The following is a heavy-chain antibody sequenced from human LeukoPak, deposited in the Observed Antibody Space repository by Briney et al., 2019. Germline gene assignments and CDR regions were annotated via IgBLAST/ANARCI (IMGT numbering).Heavy chain of an antibody. D-gene: IGHD2-2*01. Sequence: GGSLRLSCAASGFTFSSYAMSWVRQAPGKGLEWVSAISGSGGSTYYADSVKGRFTISRDNSKNTLYLQMNSLRAEDTAVYYCANDLEVGCSSTSCFAFDIWGQGTMVTVSS. CDR2: ISGSGGST. V-gene: IGHV3-23*01. J-gene: IGHJ3*02. CDR1: GFTFSSYA. CDR3: ANDLEVGCSSTSCFAFDI.